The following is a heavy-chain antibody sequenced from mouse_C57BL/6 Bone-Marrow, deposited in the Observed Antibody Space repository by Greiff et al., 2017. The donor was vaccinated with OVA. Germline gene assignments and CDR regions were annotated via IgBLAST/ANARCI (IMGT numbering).Heavy chain of an antibody. D-gene: IGHD2-1*01. Sequence: VQLQQPGAELVKPGASVKMSCKASGYTFTSYWITWVKQRPGQGLEWIGDIYPGSGSTNYNEKFKSKATLTVDTSSSTAYMQLSSLTSEDSAVYYWARSFRWVRGAWFAYWGQGTLVTVSA. CDR3: ARSFRWVRGAWFAY. J-gene: IGHJ3*01. CDR2: IYPGSGST. CDR1: GYTFTSYW. V-gene: IGHV1-55*01.